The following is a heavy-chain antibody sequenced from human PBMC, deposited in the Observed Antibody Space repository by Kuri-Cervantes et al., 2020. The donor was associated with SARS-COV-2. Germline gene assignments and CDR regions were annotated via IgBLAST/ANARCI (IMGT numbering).Heavy chain of an antibody. J-gene: IGHJ4*02. D-gene: IGHD2-21*01. Sequence: GGSLRLSCAASGFTFSSYAMSWVRQAPGKGLEWVSVIYSGGSSTYYADSVKGRFTISRDNSKNTLYLQMNSLRAEDTAVYYCAEDGDPDYWGQGTLVTVSS. CDR1: GFTFSSYA. CDR3: AEDGDPDY. CDR2: IYSGGSST. V-gene: IGHV3-23*03.